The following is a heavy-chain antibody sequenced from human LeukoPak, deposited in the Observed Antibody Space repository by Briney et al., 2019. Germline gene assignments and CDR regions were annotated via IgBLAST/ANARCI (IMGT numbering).Heavy chain of an antibody. CDR1: GYTFTGYY. D-gene: IGHD3-16*01. CDR3: ARDPGDGDYMDV. CDR2: INPNSGGT. J-gene: IGHJ6*03. Sequence: ASVKVSCKASGYTFTGYYMHWVRQAPGQGLEWMGRINPNSGGTNYAQKFQGRVTMTRDTSISTAYMELSRLRSDDTAVYYCARDPGDGDYMDVWDKGTTVTVSS. V-gene: IGHV1-2*06.